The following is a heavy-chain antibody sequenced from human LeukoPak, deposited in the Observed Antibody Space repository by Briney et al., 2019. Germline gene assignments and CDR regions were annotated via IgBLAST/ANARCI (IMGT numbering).Heavy chain of an antibody. Sequence: SVKVSCKASGYTFTSYGISWVRQAPGQGLEWMGWISAYNGNTNYAQKLQGRVTMTTDTSTSTAYMELRSLRSDDTAVYYCARDRDWLSHDAFDIWGQGTMVTVSS. CDR1: GYTFTSYG. D-gene: IGHD3/OR15-3a*01. V-gene: IGHV1-18*04. CDR3: ARDRDWLSHDAFDI. CDR2: ISAYNGNT. J-gene: IGHJ3*02.